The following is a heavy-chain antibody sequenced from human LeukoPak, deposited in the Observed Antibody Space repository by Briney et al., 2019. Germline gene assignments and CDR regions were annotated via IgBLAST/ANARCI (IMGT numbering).Heavy chain of an antibody. Sequence: GGSLRLSCAASGFTFSSYWMSWVRQAPGKGLEWVANIKQDGSEKYYVDSVKGRFTISRDNAKNSLYLQMNSPRAEDTAVYYCARFRLIVGATPPLYYFDYWGQGTLVTVSS. J-gene: IGHJ4*02. CDR3: ARFRLIVGATPPLYYFDY. D-gene: IGHD1-26*01. CDR1: GFTFSSYW. V-gene: IGHV3-7*01. CDR2: IKQDGSEK.